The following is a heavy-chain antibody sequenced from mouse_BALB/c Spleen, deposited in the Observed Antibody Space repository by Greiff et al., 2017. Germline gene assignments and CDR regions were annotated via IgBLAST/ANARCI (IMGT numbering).Heavy chain of an antibody. V-gene: IGHV7-3*02. CDR3: ARDVYDRSFDY. D-gene: IGHD2-14*01. Sequence: EVQVVESGGGLVQPGGSLRLSCATSGFTFTDYYMSWVRQPPGKALEWLGFIRNKANGYTTEYSASVKGRFTISRDNSQSILYLQMNTLRAEDSATYYCARDVYDRSFDYWGQGTTLTVSS. CDR1: GFTFTDYY. CDR2: IRNKANGYTT. J-gene: IGHJ2*01.